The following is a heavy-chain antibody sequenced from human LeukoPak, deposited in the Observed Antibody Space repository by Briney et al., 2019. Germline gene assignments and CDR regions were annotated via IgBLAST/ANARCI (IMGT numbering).Heavy chain of an antibody. CDR1: GGSFSGYY. CDR3: ARRYYGSGRRFDP. Sequence: SETLSLTCAVYGGSFSGYYWSWIRQPPGKGLEWIGEINHSGSTNYNPSLKSRVTISVDTSKNQFSLKLSSVTAADTAVYHCARRYYGSGRRFDPWGQGTLVTVSS. V-gene: IGHV4-34*01. J-gene: IGHJ5*02. D-gene: IGHD3-10*01. CDR2: INHSGST.